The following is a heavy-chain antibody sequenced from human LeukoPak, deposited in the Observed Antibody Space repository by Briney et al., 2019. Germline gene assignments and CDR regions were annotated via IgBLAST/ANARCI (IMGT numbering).Heavy chain of an antibody. Sequence: GASVKVSCKASGGTFSSYAISWVRQAPGQGLEWMGGIIPIFGTANYAQKFQGRVTITADESTSTAYMELSSLRSEDTAVYYCASSITMIVVVPQHGAFDIWGQGTMVTVSS. CDR1: GGTFSSYA. J-gene: IGHJ3*02. V-gene: IGHV1-69*13. CDR2: IIPIFGTA. D-gene: IGHD3-22*01. CDR3: ASSITMIVVVPQHGAFDI.